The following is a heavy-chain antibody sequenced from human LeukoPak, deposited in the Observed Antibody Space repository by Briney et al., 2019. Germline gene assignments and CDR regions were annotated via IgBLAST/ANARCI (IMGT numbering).Heavy chain of an antibody. J-gene: IGHJ3*01. D-gene: IGHD3-16*02. Sequence: PGGSLRLSCAASGFTFRDSAMTWVRQAPGKGLQWVSLISFSGDNTYYADSVKGRFTISRDNAKDTLYLQMNSLRAEDTAIYYRARDIELSTWGLGTTVTVSS. CDR2: ISFSGDNT. V-gene: IGHV3-23*01. CDR3: ARDIELST. CDR1: GFTFRDSA.